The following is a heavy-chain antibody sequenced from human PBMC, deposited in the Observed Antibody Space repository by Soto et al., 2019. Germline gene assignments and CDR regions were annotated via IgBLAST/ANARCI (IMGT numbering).Heavy chain of an antibody. D-gene: IGHD2-2*01. J-gene: IGHJ4*02. CDR2: IYHSGST. Sequence: SETLSLTCAVSGGSISSGGYSWSWIRQPPGKGLEWIGYIYHSGSTYYNPSLKSRVTISVDRSKSQFSLKLSSATAADTAVYYCARVISSRDEYFDYWGQGTVVTVSS. CDR1: GGSISSGGYS. CDR3: ARVISSRDEYFDY. V-gene: IGHV4-30-2*01.